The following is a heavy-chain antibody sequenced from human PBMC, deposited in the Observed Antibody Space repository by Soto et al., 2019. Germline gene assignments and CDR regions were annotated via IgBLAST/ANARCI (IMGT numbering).Heavy chain of an antibody. J-gene: IGHJ3*01. V-gene: IGHV1-46*03. D-gene: IGHD6-13*01. Sequence: QVQLVQSGAEVKKPGASVRVSCKASAYTFTSYYVHWVRQAPGQAPEWMGMINPSRGGTDYAQKFQGRVTMTRDTSTTTVYMELSSLRSEDTAIYYCTRSIITTAGTDAFDLWGQGTLVTVSS. CDR3: TRSIITTAGTDAFDL. CDR2: INPSRGGT. CDR1: AYTFTSYY.